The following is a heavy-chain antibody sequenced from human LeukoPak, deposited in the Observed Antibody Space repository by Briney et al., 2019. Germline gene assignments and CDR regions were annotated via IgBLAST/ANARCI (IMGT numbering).Heavy chain of an antibody. CDR2: INHSGST. J-gene: IGHJ4*02. D-gene: IGHD4-17*01. V-gene: IGHV4-34*01. CDR3: ARGDGGGDPSDY. Sequence: PSETLSLTCAVYGGSFSGYYWSWIRQPPGKGLEWIGEINHSGSTNYNPSLKSRVTISVDTSKNQFSLKLSSVTAADTAVYYCARGDGGGDPSDYWGQGTLVTVSS. CDR1: GGSFSGYY.